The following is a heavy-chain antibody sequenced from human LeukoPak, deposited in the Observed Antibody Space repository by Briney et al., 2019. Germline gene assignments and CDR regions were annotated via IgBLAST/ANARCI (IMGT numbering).Heavy chain of an antibody. D-gene: IGHD1-26*01. V-gene: IGHV3-21*01. J-gene: IGHJ3*02. CDR3: ARPQWELLRTAFDI. Sequence: GGSLRLSCAASGFTFSSYSMNWVRQAPGKGLEWVSSISSSSSYIYYADSVKGRFTISRDNAKNSLYLQMNSLRAEDTAVYYCARPQWELLRTAFDIWGQGTMVTVSS. CDR1: GFTFSSYS. CDR2: ISSSSSYI.